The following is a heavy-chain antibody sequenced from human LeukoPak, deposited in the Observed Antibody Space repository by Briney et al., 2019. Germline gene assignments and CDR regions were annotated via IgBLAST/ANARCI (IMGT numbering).Heavy chain of an antibody. D-gene: IGHD4-17*01. CDR2: IYYSGST. CDR3: ARVYGDYSREQFWLDP. V-gene: IGHV4-59*01. J-gene: IGHJ5*02. CDR1: GVSISTFY. Sequence: SETLSLTCNVSGVSISTFYWTWIRQPPGRELEWIGYIYYSGSTNYNPSLKSRVTISVDTSKNQFSLNLRSVTAADTAVYYCARVYGDYSREQFWLDPWGQRTLVTVSS.